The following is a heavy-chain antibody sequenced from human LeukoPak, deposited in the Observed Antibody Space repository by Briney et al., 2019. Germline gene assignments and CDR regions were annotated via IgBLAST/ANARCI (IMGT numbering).Heavy chain of an antibody. V-gene: IGHV5-51*01. CDR2: IYPGDSDT. Sequence: KRGESLKISCKGSGYSLTSYWIGWVRQMPGEGLEWMGIIYPGDSDTRYSPSFQGQVTISADKSISTAYLQWSSLKASDTAIYYCARSGNYYAFDYWGQGTLVTVSS. D-gene: IGHD1-26*01. J-gene: IGHJ4*02. CDR1: GYSLTSYW. CDR3: ARSGNYYAFDY.